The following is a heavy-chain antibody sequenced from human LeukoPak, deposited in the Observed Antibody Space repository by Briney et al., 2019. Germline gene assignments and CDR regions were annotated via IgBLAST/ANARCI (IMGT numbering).Heavy chain of an antibody. V-gene: IGHV1-2*02. D-gene: IGHD3-22*01. CDR2: INPNSGGT. J-gene: IGHJ4*02. CDR3: ARALYYYDSSGYVY. CDR1: GYTFTGYY. Sequence: ASVKVSCKASGYTFTGYYMHWVRQAPGQGLEWMGWINPNSGGTNYAQKFQGRVTMTRDTSISTAYMELSRLRSDDTAVYHCARALYYYDSSGYVYWGQGTLVTVSS.